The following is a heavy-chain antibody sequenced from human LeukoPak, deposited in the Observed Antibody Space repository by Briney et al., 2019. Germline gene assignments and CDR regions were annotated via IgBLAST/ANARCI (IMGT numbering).Heavy chain of an antibody. D-gene: IGHD3-10*01. Sequence: GGSLRLSCAASGLTVSRNYMNWVCQAPGKGLEWVSVIYSGGSTYYADSVKGRFTISRDNSKNTLYLQINSLRAEDTAVYYCARDGRGDGVPAENAFAIWGQGTMVTVSS. CDR3: ARDGRGDGVPAENAFAI. CDR1: GLTVSRNY. J-gene: IGHJ3*02. CDR2: IYSGGST. V-gene: IGHV3-53*01.